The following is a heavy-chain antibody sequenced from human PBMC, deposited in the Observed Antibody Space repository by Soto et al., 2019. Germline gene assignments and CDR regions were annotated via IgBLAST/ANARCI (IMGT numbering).Heavy chain of an antibody. CDR3: AKGDQERQWVFLQN. V-gene: IGHV3-23*01. CDR2: ISGSAGDT. J-gene: IGHJ4*02. CDR1: VFTFSDYA. Sequence: GSLRLSCVASVFTFSDYAITLVRQAPGKGMEWVSTISGSAGDTFYADSVKGRFTISRDNSKRTLYLEMHSLRAEDTAVYYCAKGDQERQWVFLQNWGQGTLVTVS. D-gene: IGHD2-8*01.